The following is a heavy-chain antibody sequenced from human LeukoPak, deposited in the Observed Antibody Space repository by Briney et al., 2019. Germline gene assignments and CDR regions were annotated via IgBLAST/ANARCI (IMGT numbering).Heavy chain of an antibody. CDR2: IIPIFGTA. D-gene: IGHD3-22*01. Sequence: SVKVSCKASGGTFSSYAISWVRQAPGQGLEWMGGIIPIFGTANYAQRFQGRVTITTDESTSTAYMELSSLRSEDTAVYYCASGLGYYDSSGYYTDLDYWGQGTLVTVSS. V-gene: IGHV1-69*05. CDR1: GGTFSSYA. CDR3: ASGLGYYDSSGYYTDLDY. J-gene: IGHJ4*02.